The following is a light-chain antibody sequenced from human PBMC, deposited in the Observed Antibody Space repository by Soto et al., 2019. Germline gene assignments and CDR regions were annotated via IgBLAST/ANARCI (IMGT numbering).Light chain of an antibody. CDR1: SSDVGYYNY. CDR2: EVS. Sequence: QSALTQPASVSGSPGQSITISCTGTSSDVGYYNYVSWYQQHPGKAPKLMIYEVSNRPSGVSNRFSGSKSGNTASLTISGLQAEDEAHYYCSSYTSSNTWVFGGGTHLTVL. J-gene: IGLJ3*02. V-gene: IGLV2-14*01. CDR3: SSYTSSNTWV.